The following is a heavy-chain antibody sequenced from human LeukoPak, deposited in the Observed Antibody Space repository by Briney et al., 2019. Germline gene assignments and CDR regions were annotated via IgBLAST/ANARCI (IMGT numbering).Heavy chain of an antibody. V-gene: IGHV3-48*01. CDR3: AREGGYCSSTSCPPPGDY. J-gene: IGHJ4*02. CDR2: ISSSSSTI. CDR1: GFTFSSYS. Sequence: PGGSLRLSCAASGFTFSSYSMNWVRQAPGKGLEWVSYISSSSSTIYYADSVKGRFTISRDNAKNSLYLQMNSLRAEDTAVYYCAREGGYCSSTSCPPPGDYWGQGTLVTVSS. D-gene: IGHD2-2*01.